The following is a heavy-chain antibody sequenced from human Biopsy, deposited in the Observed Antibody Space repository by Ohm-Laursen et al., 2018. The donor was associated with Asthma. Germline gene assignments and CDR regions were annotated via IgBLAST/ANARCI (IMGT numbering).Heavy chain of an antibody. CDR2: INPNSGGT. CDR1: GYNFISFA. J-gene: IGHJ5*02. V-gene: IGHV1-2*06. Sequence: ASVKVSCKASGYNFISFAIHWVRQAPGQRLEWMGRINPNSGGTNYAQKFQGRVTMARGTSISTAYMEVSRLRSDDTAVYYCARGQKSAGDRWFDPWGQGTLVTVSS. CDR3: ARGQKSAGDRWFDP. D-gene: IGHD6-13*01.